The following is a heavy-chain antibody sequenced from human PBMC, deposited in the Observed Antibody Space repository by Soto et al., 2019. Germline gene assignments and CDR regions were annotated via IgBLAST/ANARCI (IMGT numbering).Heavy chain of an antibody. J-gene: IGHJ5*02. D-gene: IGHD6-19*01. V-gene: IGHV1-69*01. CDR2: IIPIFGTA. CDR1: GGTFSSYA. Sequence: QVQLVQSGAEVKKPGSSVKVSCKASGGTFSSYAISWVRQAPGQGLDWMGGIIPIFGTANYAQKFQGRVTMTADESTSTAYMELSSLRSEDTAVYYCARDQIGLVGIINWFDPWGQGTLVTVSS. CDR3: ARDQIGLVGIINWFDP.